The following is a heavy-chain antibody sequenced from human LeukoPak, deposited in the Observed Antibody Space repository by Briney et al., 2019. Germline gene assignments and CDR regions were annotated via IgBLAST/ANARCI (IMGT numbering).Heavy chain of an antibody. J-gene: IGHJ3*01. Sequence: GGSLCPSPAASGFTFSSYGISWVRQAPGKGLEWVSGISYDGQSINYADSVKGRFTISRDNSKNTLYLQMNSLRAEDTALYYCARDGFNYDSRDNNAFDVWGQGPIVSVSS. CDR3: ARDGFNYDSRDNNAFDV. CDR2: ISYDGQSI. V-gene: IGHV3-23*01. D-gene: IGHD4-11*01. CDR1: GFTFSSYG.